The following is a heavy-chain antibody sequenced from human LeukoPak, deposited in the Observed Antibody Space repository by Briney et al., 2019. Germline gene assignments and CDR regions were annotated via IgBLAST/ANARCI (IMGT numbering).Heavy chain of an antibody. Sequence: ASVKVSCKASGYTFTAFYIHWVRQAPGQGLEWMGWINPNSGGTNYAQKFQGRVTMTRDTSTSTVYMELSSLRSEDTAVYYCAREGYIVATFYYYYMDVWGKGTTVTISS. CDR2: INPNSGGT. D-gene: IGHD5-12*01. CDR1: GYTFTAFY. CDR3: AREGYIVATFYYYYMDV. J-gene: IGHJ6*03. V-gene: IGHV1-2*02.